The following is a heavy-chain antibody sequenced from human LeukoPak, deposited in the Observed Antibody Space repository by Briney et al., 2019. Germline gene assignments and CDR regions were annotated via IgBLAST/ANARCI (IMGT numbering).Heavy chain of an antibody. Sequence: GASVKVSCKASGYTFTGYYMHWVRQAPGQGLEWMGWINSNSGGTNYAQKFQGRVTMTRDTSISTAYMELSRLRSDDTAVYYCARGPLRVDTAMVSGLGDYWGQGTLVTVSS. CDR1: GYTFTGYY. V-gene: IGHV1-2*02. CDR3: ARGPLRVDTAMVSGLGDY. J-gene: IGHJ4*02. CDR2: INSNSGGT. D-gene: IGHD5-18*01.